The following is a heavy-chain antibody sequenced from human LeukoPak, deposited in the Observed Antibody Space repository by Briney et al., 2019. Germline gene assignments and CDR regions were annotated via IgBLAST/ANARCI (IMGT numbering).Heavy chain of an antibody. J-gene: IGHJ4*02. Sequence: ASVKVSCKASGYTFTSYAMHWVRQAPGQRLEWMGWINASNGNTKYSQKFQGRVTITRDTSASTAYMELSSLRSEDTAVYYCARRGVPAARSYFDYWGQGTLVTVSS. CDR3: ARRGVPAARSYFDY. CDR2: INASNGNT. CDR1: GYTFTSYA. V-gene: IGHV1-3*01. D-gene: IGHD2-2*01.